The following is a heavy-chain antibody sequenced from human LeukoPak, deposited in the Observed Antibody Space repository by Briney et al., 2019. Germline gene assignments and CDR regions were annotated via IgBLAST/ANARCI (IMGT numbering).Heavy chain of an antibody. CDR3: ARPRTYGDGDAFDM. Sequence: GGSLRLSCTASGFIFNDYPMHWVRQAPGKGLEWVAVISEDGINKFYADSVKGRFTISRDNSKNTLYLEMNSLRAEDTAVYYCARPRTYGDGDAFDMWGQGTMVTVSS. CDR1: GFIFNDYP. CDR2: ISEDGINK. J-gene: IGHJ3*02. V-gene: IGHV3-30-3*01. D-gene: IGHD4-17*01.